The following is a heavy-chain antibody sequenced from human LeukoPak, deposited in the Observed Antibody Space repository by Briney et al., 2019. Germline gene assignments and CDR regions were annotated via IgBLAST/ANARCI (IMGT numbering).Heavy chain of an antibody. V-gene: IGHV3-23*01. CDR2: ISGSGGTT. Sequence: GGSLRLSCAASGFTFSSYAMSWVRQAPGKGLEWVSSISGSGGTTYYAESVKGQFTISRDNSKNTLYLQMNSLRAEDTAVYYCAKDTRRNYFDYWGQGTLVTVSS. CDR3: AKDTRRNYFDY. CDR1: GFTFSSYA. J-gene: IGHJ4*02.